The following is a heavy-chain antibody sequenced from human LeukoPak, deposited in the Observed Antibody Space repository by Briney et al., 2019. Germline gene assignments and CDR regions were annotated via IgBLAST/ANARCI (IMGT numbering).Heavy chain of an antibody. CDR3: ARGGQITIFGVVITNWFDP. D-gene: IGHD3-3*01. CDR1: GYTFTSYG. Sequence: GASVKVSCKASGYTFTSYGISWVRQAPGQGLEWMGWISAYNGNTNYAQKLQGRVTMTTDTSTSTAYMELRSLRSDDTAVYYCARGGQITIFGVVITNWFDPWGQGTLVTVSS. V-gene: IGHV1-18*01. J-gene: IGHJ5*02. CDR2: ISAYNGNT.